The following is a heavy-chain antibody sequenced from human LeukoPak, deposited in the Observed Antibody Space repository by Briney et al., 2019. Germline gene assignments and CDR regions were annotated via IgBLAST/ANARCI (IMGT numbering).Heavy chain of an antibody. CDR2: IIPIYGTR. CDR3: ARGRRPTDITIFLTPYCYCMDV. Sequence: SVTVSCTASGGTLGNYAFSWVRQAPGQGLEWMGGIIPIYGTRNYPQMFQERVTITTDESTSSGYMVLTSVRSEDTAVYFCARGRRPTDITIFLTPYCYCMDVWGKGTTVTVS. V-gene: IGHV1-69*05. CDR1: GGTLGNYA. D-gene: IGHD3-3*01. J-gene: IGHJ6*03.